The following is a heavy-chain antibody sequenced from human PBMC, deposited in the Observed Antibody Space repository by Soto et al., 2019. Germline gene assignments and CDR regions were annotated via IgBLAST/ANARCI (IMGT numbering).Heavy chain of an antibody. D-gene: IGHD5-12*01. J-gene: IGHJ4*02. CDR3: ARDLSRDGYNFGY. V-gene: IGHV3-33*01. CDR2: IWYDGSNK. CDR1: GFTFSSYG. Sequence: GGSLRLSCAASGFTFSSYGMHWVRQAPGKGLEWVAVIWYDGSNKYYADSVKGRFTISRGNSKNTLYLQMNSLRAEDTAVYYCARDLSRDGYNFGYWGQGTLVTVSS.